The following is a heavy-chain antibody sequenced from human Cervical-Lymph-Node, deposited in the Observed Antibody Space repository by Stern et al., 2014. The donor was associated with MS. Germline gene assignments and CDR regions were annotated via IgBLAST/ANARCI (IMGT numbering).Heavy chain of an antibody. J-gene: IGHJ3*01. Sequence: VQLVEFGGGEVHPGNSLIFSWAALGFPFASSTRHWVRQGPGRRPGGVGVGPPDGTDESYADFVKGRFIISRDSSKNTMYLKMNSLREEDTATYYCTRTEVPVTVVGYAFHLWGQGTM. D-gene: IGHD4-17*01. CDR3: TRTEVPVTVVGYAFHL. CDR2: GPPDGTDE. CDR1: GFPFASST. V-gene: IGHV3-30-3*01.